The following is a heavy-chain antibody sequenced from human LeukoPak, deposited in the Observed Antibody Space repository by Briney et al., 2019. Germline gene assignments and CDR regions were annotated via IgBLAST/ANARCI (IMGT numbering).Heavy chain of an antibody. CDR3: ARNYYDSSGYYICGVDY. Sequence: GGSLRLSCAASGFTFSSYAMSWVRQAPGKGLEWVSAISGSGGSTYYADSVKGRFTISRDNSKNTLYLQMNSLRAEDTAVYYCARNYYDSSGYYICGVDYWGQGTLVTVSS. D-gene: IGHD3-22*01. V-gene: IGHV3-23*01. CDR2: ISGSGGST. J-gene: IGHJ4*02. CDR1: GFTFSSYA.